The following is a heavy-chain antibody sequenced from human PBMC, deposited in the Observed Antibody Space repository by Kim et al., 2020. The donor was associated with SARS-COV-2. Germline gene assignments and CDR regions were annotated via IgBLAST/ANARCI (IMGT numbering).Heavy chain of an antibody. CDR1: GYTFTSYG. CDR2: INTNTGNP. D-gene: IGHD2-15*01. Sequence: ASVKVSCKASGYTFTSYGMNWVRQAPGQGLEWMGRINTNTGNPTYAQGFTGRFVFSLDTSVSTAYLQISSLKAEDTAVYYCARVGYCSVGRCYSFDYWGQGTLVTVSS. V-gene: IGHV7-4-1*02. J-gene: IGHJ4*02. CDR3: ARVGYCSVGRCYSFDY.